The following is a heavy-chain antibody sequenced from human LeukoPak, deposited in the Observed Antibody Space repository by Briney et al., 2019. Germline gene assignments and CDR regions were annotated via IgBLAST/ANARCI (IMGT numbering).Heavy chain of an antibody. CDR3: ARDLEPGIAVAGTGY. D-gene: IGHD6-19*01. J-gene: IGHJ4*02. CDR1: GGSISSSSYY. V-gene: IGHV4-39*07. Sequence: SETLSLTCTVSGGSISSSSYYWGWIRQPPGKGLEWIGSIYYSGSTYYNPSLKSRVTISVDTSKNQFSLKLSSVTAADTAVYYCARDLEPGIAVAGTGYWGQGTLVTVSS. CDR2: IYYSGST.